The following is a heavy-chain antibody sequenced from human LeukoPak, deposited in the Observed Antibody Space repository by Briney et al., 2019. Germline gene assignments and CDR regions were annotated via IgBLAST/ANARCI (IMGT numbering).Heavy chain of an antibody. Sequence: SVRLSCKASGGTFSSYAISWVRQAPGPGLEWMGGIIPIFGTANYAQKFQGRVTITADESTSTAYMELSSLRSEDTAVYYCARDGGTMVRGVTSSPGRYYYYYMDVWGKGTTVTVSS. CDR2: IIPIFGTA. CDR3: ARDGGTMVRGVTSSPGRYYYYYMDV. J-gene: IGHJ6*03. V-gene: IGHV1-69*13. D-gene: IGHD3-10*01. CDR1: GGTFSSYA.